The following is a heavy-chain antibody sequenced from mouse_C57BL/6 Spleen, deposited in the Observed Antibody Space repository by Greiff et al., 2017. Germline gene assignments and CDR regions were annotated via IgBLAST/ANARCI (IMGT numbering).Heavy chain of an antibody. J-gene: IGHJ4*01. D-gene: IGHD1-1*01. V-gene: IGHV1-15*01. CDR3: TRRSIYYDGGSYDYYAMDY. Sequence: QVQLQQSGAELVRPGASVTLSCKASGYTFTDYEMHWVKQTPVHGLEWIGAVDPETGGTAYNQKFKGKAILTADKSSSTAYMELRSLTSEDSAVYYCTRRSIYYDGGSYDYYAMDYWGQGTSVTVSS. CDR1: GYTFTDYE. CDR2: VDPETGGT.